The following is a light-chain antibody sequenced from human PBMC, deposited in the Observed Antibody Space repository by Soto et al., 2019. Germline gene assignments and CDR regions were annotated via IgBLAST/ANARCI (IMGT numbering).Light chain of an antibody. CDR2: HTS. CDR3: QQYGTSPPYT. Sequence: EVVMTQSPGTLSLSPGDTATLSCRASQSVSSSSLAWYQQKPGQAPRLLIYHTSSRATGIPDRFSGSGSGIDFTLTISRLEPEDFAVYYCQQYGTSPPYTFGQGTKVEIK. V-gene: IGKV3-20*01. CDR1: QSVSSSS. J-gene: IGKJ2*01.